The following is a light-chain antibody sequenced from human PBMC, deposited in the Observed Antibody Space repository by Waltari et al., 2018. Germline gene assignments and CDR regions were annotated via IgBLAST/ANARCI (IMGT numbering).Light chain of an antibody. Sequence: QSVLTQPPSASGTPGQRVTISCSGSISNIGSNAVNWYRQLPGTAPTLLIHSENQRPPRVPDRRPGSKSGTSAPLAISGLQSEDEADYYCASWDDSLNGVVFGGGTKLTVL. CDR2: SEN. V-gene: IGLV1-44*01. CDR1: ISNIGSNA. CDR3: ASWDDSLNGVV. J-gene: IGLJ3*02.